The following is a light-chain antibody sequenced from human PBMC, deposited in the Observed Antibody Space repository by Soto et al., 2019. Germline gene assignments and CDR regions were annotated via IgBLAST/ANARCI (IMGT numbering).Light chain of an antibody. V-gene: IGKV3-20*01. J-gene: IGKJ1*01. CDR2: GAS. CDR1: QSVSSSY. CDR3: QQYDSSPWT. Sequence: EIVLTQSPGTLSLSPGERATLSCRASQSVSSSYLAWYQQKPGQAPRLLIYGASSRATGIPDRFSGSGSGPDFTLTISRLEPEDFAVYYCQQYDSSPWTFGQGTKVENK.